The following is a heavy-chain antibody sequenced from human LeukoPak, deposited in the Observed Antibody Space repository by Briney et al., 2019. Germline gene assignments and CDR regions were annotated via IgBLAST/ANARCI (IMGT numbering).Heavy chain of an antibody. V-gene: IGHV1-46*01. Sequence: EASVKVSCKASGYTFTSYYMHWVRQAPGQGLEWMGIINPSGGSTSYAQKFQGRVTMTRDTSTSTAYMELSRLRSDDTAVYCCAGFGVVIQDAFDIWGQGTLVTVSS. CDR1: GYTFTSYY. CDR3: AGFGVVIQDAFDI. J-gene: IGHJ3*02. CDR2: INPSGGST. D-gene: IGHD3-3*01.